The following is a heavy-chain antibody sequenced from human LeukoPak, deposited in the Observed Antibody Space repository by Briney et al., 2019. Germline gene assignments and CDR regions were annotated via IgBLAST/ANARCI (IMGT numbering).Heavy chain of an antibody. V-gene: IGHV3-9*01. D-gene: IGHD6-19*01. CDR2: ISWNSGSI. Sequence: GRSLRLSCAASGFTFDDYAMHWVRQAPGKGLEWVSGISWNSGSIGYADSVKGRFTISRDNAKNSLYLQMNSLRAEDTALYYCAKSGIAVADMELTNWGQGTLVTVSS. CDR1: GFTFDDYA. CDR3: AKSGIAVADMELTN. J-gene: IGHJ4*02.